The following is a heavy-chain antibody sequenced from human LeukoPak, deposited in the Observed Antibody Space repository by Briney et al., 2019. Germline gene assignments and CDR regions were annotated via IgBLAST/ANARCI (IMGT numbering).Heavy chain of an antibody. CDR2: FDPEDGET. J-gene: IGHJ3*02. V-gene: IGHV1-24*01. Sequence: ASVKVSCKVSGYTLTELSMHWVRQAPGKGLEWMGGFDPEDGETIYAQKFQGRVTMTEDTSTDTAYMELSRLRSEDTAVYYCATGGLPPGEPDAFDIWGQGTMVTISS. CDR3: ATGGLPPGEPDAFDI. D-gene: IGHD7-27*01. CDR1: GYTLTELS.